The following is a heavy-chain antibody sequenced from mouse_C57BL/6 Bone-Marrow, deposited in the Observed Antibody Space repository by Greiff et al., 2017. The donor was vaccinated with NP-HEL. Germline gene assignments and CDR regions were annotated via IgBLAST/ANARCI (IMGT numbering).Heavy chain of an antibody. CDR3: ARSYYSNYDWFAY. V-gene: IGHV14-2*01. D-gene: IGHD2-5*01. Sequence: EVQGVESGAELVKPGASVKLSCTASGFNIKDYYMHWVKQRTEQGLEWIGRIDPEDGETKYAPKFQGKATITAYTSSNTAYLQLSSLTSEDTAVYYCARSYYSNYDWFAYWGQGTLVTVSA. CDR2: IDPEDGET. J-gene: IGHJ3*01. CDR1: GFNIKDYY.